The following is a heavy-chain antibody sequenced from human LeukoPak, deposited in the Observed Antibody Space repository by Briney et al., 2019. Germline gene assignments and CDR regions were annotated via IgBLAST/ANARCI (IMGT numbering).Heavy chain of an antibody. D-gene: IGHD5-18*01. CDR3: ARVPRGYSYGPSDY. CDR1: GFIFSNYA. Sequence: GGSLRLSCAATGFIFSNYAMSWVRQAPGKGLEWVSDISDSGRSTHYIDSVKGRFTVSRDNSKNTLYLQMNSLRAEDTAVYYCARVPRGYSYGPSDYWGQGTLVTVSS. CDR2: ISDSGRST. V-gene: IGHV3-23*01. J-gene: IGHJ4*02.